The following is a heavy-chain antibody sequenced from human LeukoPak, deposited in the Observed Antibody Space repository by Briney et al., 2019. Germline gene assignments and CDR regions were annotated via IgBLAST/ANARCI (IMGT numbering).Heavy chain of an antibody. CDR1: GDSVSSNSAA. D-gene: IGHD6-19*01. V-gene: IGHV6-1*01. CDR3: ARGPWGVAVAGTTLDY. Sequence: SQTLSLTCAISGDSVSSNSAAWNWIRQSPSRGLEWMGRTYYRSKWYNDYAVSVKSRITINPDTSKNQFSLQLNSVTPEDTAVYYCARGPWGVAVAGTTLDYWGQGTLVTVSS. J-gene: IGHJ4*02. CDR2: TYYRSKWYN.